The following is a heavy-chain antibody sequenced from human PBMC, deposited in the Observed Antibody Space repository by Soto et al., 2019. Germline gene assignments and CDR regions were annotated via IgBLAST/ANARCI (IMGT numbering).Heavy chain of an antibody. J-gene: IGHJ6*02. Sequence: GGSLRLSCAASGFTFSSYSMNWVRQAPGKELEWVSYISSSSSTIYYADSVKGRFTISRDNAKNSLYLQMNSLRDEDTAVYYCAREFCSGGSCHPYYYYGMYVWGQGSTVRVSS. V-gene: IGHV3-48*02. CDR3: AREFCSGGSCHPYYYYGMYV. D-gene: IGHD2-15*01. CDR1: GFTFSSYS. CDR2: ISSSSSTI.